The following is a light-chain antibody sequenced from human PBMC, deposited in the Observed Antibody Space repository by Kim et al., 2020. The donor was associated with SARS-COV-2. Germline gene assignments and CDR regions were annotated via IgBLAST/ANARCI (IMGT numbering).Light chain of an antibody. CDR3: QQYYSYPLT. Sequence: ASTGDRVTITCRASQGVNTYLAWYQQKSGKAPKLLIFRASTLQSGVPSRFSGSGSGTDFALTINSLQTEDFAIYYCQQYYSYPLTFGGGTKVDIK. CDR2: RAS. J-gene: IGKJ4*01. V-gene: IGKV1-8*01. CDR1: QGVNTY.